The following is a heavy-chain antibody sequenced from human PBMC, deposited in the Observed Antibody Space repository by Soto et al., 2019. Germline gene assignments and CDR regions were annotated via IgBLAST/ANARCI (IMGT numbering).Heavy chain of an antibody. Sequence: SETLSLTCTVSGGSISSGDYYWSWIRQPPGKGLEWIGYIYYSGSTYYNPSLKSRVAISVDTSKNQFSLKLSSVTAADTAVYYFAREPSYYDSSGYFWSEYFDYWGQGTLVTVSS. D-gene: IGHD3-22*01. CDR1: GGSISSGDYY. V-gene: IGHV4-30-4*01. CDR3: AREPSYYDSSGYFWSEYFDY. CDR2: IYYSGST. J-gene: IGHJ4*02.